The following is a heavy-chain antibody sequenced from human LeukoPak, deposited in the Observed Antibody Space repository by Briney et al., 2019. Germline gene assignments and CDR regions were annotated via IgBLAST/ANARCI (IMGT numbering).Heavy chain of an antibody. D-gene: IGHD3-22*01. Sequence: GGSLRLSCAASGFSFETYSIDWVRQAPGEGLEWLSYISSTSRNIYYADSVKGRFTISRDNAENSVYLQLTCLRAADTAVYYCASVGRSVYTADYWGQGTLVTLSS. V-gene: IGHV3-48*04. J-gene: IGHJ4*02. CDR2: ISSTSRNI. CDR3: ASVGRSVYTADY. CDR1: GFSFETYS.